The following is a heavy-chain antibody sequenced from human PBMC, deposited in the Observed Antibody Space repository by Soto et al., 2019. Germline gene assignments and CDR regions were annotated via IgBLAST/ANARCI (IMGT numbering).Heavy chain of an antibody. Sequence: PSETLSLTCSVSGGSVTNYYWSWIRQPPGKGLEWIGYIYYTGSTNYNPSLKSRVTISVDTSKNQFSLKLSSVTAADTAVYYWVGHYDILNEGYFGYWGQGTLVTVSS. CDR3: VGHYDILNEGYFGY. D-gene: IGHD3-9*01. CDR1: GGSVTNYY. CDR2: IYYTGST. J-gene: IGHJ4*02. V-gene: IGHV4-59*02.